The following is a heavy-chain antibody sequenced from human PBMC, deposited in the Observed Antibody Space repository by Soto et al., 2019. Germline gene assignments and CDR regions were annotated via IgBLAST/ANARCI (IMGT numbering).Heavy chain of an antibody. CDR1: GYIFTAYS. CDR3: AREEYCRGGTCYSEYFHH. Sequence: ASVKVSCKTSGYIFTAYSMHWVRQAPGQGLEWMGVVNPSGGSAHYAQSFEGRVTLTRDTSTSTFYMELSSLRSEDTAVYYCAREEYCRGGTCYSEYFHHWGQGTLVTVSS. CDR2: VNPSGGSA. J-gene: IGHJ1*01. V-gene: IGHV1-46*01. D-gene: IGHD2-15*01.